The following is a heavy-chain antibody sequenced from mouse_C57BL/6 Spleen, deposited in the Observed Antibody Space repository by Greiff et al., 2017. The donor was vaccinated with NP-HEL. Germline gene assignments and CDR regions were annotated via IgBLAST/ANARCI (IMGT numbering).Heavy chain of an antibody. CDR1: GFTFSSYA. Sequence: EVQLQESGGGLVKPGGSLKLSCAASGFTFSSYAMSWVRQTPEKRLEWVATISDGGSYTYYPDNVKGRFTISRDNAKNNLYQQMIHLKSENTAMYYSARYYGSSYGYFDVWGTGTTVTVSS. CDR2: ISDGGSYT. CDR3: ARYYGSSYGYFDV. V-gene: IGHV5-4*01. D-gene: IGHD1-1*01. J-gene: IGHJ1*03.